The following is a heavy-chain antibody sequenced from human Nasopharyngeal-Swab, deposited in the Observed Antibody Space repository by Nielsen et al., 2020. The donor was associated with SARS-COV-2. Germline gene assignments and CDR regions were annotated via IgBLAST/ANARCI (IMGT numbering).Heavy chain of an antibody. J-gene: IGHJ4*02. CDR3: TTDYYFDY. Sequence: GGSLRLSCEASGFIFSGSAMHWVRQASGKGLEWVGRIGDKDHNYATTYGAAVKGRFTISREDSKNTAFLQMDSLKTEDTALYYCTTDYYFDYWGQGTLVTVSS. V-gene: IGHV3-73*01. CDR1: GFIFSGSA. CDR2: IGDKDHNYAT.